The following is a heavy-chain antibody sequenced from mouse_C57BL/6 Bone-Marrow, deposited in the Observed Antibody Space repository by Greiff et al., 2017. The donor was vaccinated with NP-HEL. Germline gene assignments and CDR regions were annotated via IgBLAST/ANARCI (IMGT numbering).Heavy chain of an antibody. V-gene: IGHV5-6*02. CDR3: ARRAYYYGSSYVGWYFDV. Sequence: EVKLVESGGDLVKPGGSLKLSCAASGFTFSSYGMSWVRQTPDKRLEWVATISSGGSYTYYPDSVTGRFPISRDNAKNTLYLQMSSLKSEDTAMYYCARRAYYYGSSYVGWYFDVWGTGTTVTVSS. CDR2: ISSGGSYT. CDR1: GFTFSSYG. J-gene: IGHJ1*03. D-gene: IGHD1-1*01.